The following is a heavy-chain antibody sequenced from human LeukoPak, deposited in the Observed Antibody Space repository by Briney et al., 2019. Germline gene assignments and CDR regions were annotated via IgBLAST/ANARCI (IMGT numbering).Heavy chain of an antibody. J-gene: IGHJ4*02. Sequence: ASVKVSCKVSGYTLTELSMHWVRQAPGKGLEWMGGFDPEDGETIYAQKFQGRVTMTEDTSTDTAYMELSSLRSEDTAVYYCATDWPKYGVFDYWGQGTLVTVSS. CDR2: FDPEDGET. D-gene: IGHD3-10*01. CDR1: GYTLTELS. V-gene: IGHV1-24*01. CDR3: ATDWPKYGVFDY.